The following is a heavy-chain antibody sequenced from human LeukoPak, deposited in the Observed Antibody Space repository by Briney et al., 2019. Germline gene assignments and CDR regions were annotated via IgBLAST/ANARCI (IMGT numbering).Heavy chain of an antibody. V-gene: IGHV3-66*02. CDR1: RFTVSSNY. CDR2: IYSGGST. Sequence: GGSLRLSCAASRFTVSSNYMSWVRQAPGKGLEWVSVIYSGGSTYYADSAKGRFTISRDNSKNTLYLQMNSLRAEDTAVYYCARELVNWFDPWGQGTLVTVSS. D-gene: IGHD1-7*01. CDR3: ARELVNWFDP. J-gene: IGHJ5*02.